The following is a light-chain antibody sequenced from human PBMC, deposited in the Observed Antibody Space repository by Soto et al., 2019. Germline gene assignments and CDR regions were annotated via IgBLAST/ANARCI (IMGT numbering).Light chain of an antibody. J-gene: IGLJ3*02. V-gene: IGLV4-69*01. CDR1: SGXSXXA. Sequence: QTVVTQSPSASASLGASVRLXXXLXSGXSXXAIAWHQQQPEKGPRYLMKVDSDGSHIKGDGIPDRFSGSSSGAERYLTISSLQSEDEADYYCXXXGXGTWVFGGGTKLTVL. CDR3: XXXGXGTWV. CDR2: VDSDGSH.